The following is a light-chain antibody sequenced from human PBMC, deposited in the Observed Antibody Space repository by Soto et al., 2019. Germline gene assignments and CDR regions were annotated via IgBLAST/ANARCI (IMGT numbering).Light chain of an antibody. J-gene: IGLJ3*02. Sequence: QSVLTQPPSASGTPGQRVTISCSGSNSNIGRNTVNWYQQLPGAAPSLLIYSNNQRPSGVPDRFSGSKSGTSASLDISGLQSEDEADYYCAAWDESPNVPVFGGGTKLTVI. CDR1: NSNIGRNT. V-gene: IGLV1-44*01. CDR3: AAWDESPNVPV. CDR2: SNN.